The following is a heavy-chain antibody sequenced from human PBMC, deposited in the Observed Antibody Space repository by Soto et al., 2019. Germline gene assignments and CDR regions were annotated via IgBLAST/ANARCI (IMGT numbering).Heavy chain of an antibody. D-gene: IGHD4-17*01. CDR3: ARTATGTNRWFDP. CDR2: IYYSGST. J-gene: IGHJ5*02. Sequence: SETLCLTCTVSDGSISNNIYYWGWIRQPPGKGLEWIGSIYYSGSTNYNPSLKSRVTISIDTSKNQFSLKLSSVTAADTAVYYCARTATGTNRWFDPWGQGTLVTVSS. CDR1: DGSISNNIYY. V-gene: IGHV4-39*01.